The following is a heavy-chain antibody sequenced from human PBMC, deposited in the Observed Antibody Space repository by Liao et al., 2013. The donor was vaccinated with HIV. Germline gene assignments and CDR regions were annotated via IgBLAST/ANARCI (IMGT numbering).Heavy chain of an antibody. J-gene: IGHJ3*02. Sequence: QVQLQESGPGLVKPSETLSLTCAVYGGSFSGYYWSWIRQPAGKGLEWIGRIYTSGNTNYNPSLKSRVTISVDSSKNQFSLKLTSVTAADTAVYYCARDLATRHELKDAFDIWGQGTMVTVSS. CDR1: GGSFSGYY. V-gene: IGHV4-4*07. D-gene: IGHD3-10*01. CDR2: IYTSGNT. CDR3: ARDLATRHELKDAFDI.